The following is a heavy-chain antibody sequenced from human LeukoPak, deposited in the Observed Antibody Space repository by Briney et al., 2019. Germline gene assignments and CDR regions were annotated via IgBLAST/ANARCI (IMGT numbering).Heavy chain of an antibody. CDR3: ARDGLPYYYYYYMDV. V-gene: IGHV3-21*01. CDR1: EFSVGSNY. Sequence: GGSLRLSCAASEFSVGSNYMTWVRQAPGKGLEWVSSISSSSSYIYYADSVKGRFTISRDNAKNSLYLQMNSLRAEDTAVYYCARDGLPYYYYYYMDVWGKGTTVTVSS. D-gene: IGHD5-18*01. CDR2: ISSSSSYI. J-gene: IGHJ6*03.